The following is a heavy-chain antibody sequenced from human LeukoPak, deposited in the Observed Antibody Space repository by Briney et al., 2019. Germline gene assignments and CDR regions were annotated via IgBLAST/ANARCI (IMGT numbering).Heavy chain of an antibody. CDR1: GFTFSNYA. V-gene: IGHV3-23*01. J-gene: IGHJ4*02. D-gene: IGHD3-22*01. CDR3: AKNIYYDSSDYYVPFDY. CDR2: ISGNGGNT. Sequence: GGSLRLSCAASGFTFSNYAMSWVRQAPGKGLEWVSAISGNGGNTYYADSVKGRFTISRDNSKNTLYLQMNSLRAEDTAVYYCAKNIYYDSSDYYVPFDYWGQGTLVTVSS.